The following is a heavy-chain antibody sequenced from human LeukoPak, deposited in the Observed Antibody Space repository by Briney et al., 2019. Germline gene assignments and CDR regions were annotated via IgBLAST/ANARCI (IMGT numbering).Heavy chain of an antibody. CDR2: ISYDGSNK. D-gene: IGHD6-13*01. CDR3: AKDWAVYSSSWYFDY. Sequence: GRSLRLSCAASGFTFSSYGMRWVRQAPGKGLEWVAVISYDGSNKYYADSVKGRFTISRDNSKNTLYLQMNSLRAEDTAVYYCAKDWAVYSSSWYFDYWGQGTLVTVSS. CDR1: GFTFSSYG. V-gene: IGHV3-30*18. J-gene: IGHJ4*02.